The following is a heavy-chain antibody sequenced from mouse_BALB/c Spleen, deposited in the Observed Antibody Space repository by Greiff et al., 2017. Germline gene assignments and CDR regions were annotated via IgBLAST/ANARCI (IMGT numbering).Heavy chain of an antibody. CDR2: INSNGGST. J-gene: IGHJ3*01. V-gene: IGHV5-6-3*01. Sequence: EVKLVESGGGLVQPGGSLKLSCAASGFTFSSSGMSWVRQTPDKRLELVATINSNGGSTYYPDSVKGRFTISRDNAKNTLYLQMSSLKSEDTAMYYCAREGPWFAYWGQGTLVTVSA. CDR1: GFTFSSSG. CDR3: AREGPWFAY.